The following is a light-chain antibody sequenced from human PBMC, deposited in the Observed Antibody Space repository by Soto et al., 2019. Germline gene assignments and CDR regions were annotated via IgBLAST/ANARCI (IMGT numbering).Light chain of an antibody. Sequence: DIVMTQSPLSLPVTPGEPASISCRSSQSLLHRNGYNYLDWYLQKPGQSPQLLIYLGSNRASGVPDRFSGSGSGTDFTLKISRVEAEDVGVYYCMQAVQTFTFGPGTKVDIK. CDR2: LGS. J-gene: IGKJ3*01. V-gene: IGKV2-28*01. CDR3: MQAVQTFT. CDR1: QSLLHRNGYNY.